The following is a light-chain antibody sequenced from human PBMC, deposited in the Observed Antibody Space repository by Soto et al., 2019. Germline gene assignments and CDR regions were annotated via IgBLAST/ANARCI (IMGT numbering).Light chain of an antibody. CDR1: SSDVGGYNY. Sequence: QSALTQPASVSVSPGQSITISCTGTSSDVGGYNYVSLYQQHPGKAPKLMIYDVSHRPSGVSNRFSGSKSGNTASLTISGLQAEDEADYYCSSYTTSSTLIFGGGTQLTVL. CDR2: DVS. V-gene: IGLV2-14*01. CDR3: SSYTTSSTLI. J-gene: IGLJ2*01.